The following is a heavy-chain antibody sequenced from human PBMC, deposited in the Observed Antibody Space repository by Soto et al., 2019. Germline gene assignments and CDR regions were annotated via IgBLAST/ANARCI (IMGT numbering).Heavy chain of an antibody. V-gene: IGHV4-34*01. D-gene: IGHD5-18*01. CDR2: INHSGST. J-gene: IGHJ4*02. Sequence: SETLSLTCAVYGGSFSGYYWGWIRQPPGKGLEWIGEINHSGSTNYNPSLKSRVTISVDTSKNQFSLKLSSVTAADTAVYYCARRRQDTAMVAVDYWGQGTLVTVSS. CDR1: GGSFSGYY. CDR3: ARRRQDTAMVAVDY.